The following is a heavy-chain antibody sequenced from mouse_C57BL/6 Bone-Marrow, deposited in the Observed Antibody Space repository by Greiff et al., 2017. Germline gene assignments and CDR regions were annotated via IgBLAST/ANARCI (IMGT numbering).Heavy chain of an antibody. CDR1: GFTFSSYG. V-gene: IGHV5-6*01. D-gene: IGHD2-1*01. J-gene: IGHJ2*01. CDR2: ISSGGSYT. CDR3: ARREVIYYGNFDY. Sequence: EVQLVESGGDLVKPGGSLKLSCAASGFTFSSYGMSWVRQTPDKRLEWVATISSGGSYTYYPDSVKGRFSISRDNAKNTLYLQMSSLKAEDTAMYDCARREVIYYGNFDYWGQGTTLTVSS.